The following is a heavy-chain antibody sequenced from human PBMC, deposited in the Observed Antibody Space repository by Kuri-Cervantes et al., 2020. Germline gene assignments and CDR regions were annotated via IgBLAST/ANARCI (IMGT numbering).Heavy chain of an antibody. D-gene: IGHD3-22*01. CDR2: IIPIFGTA. V-gene: IGHV1-69*13. J-gene: IGHJ4*02. Sequence: SVKVSCKASGGTFSSYAISWVRQAPGQGLEWMGGIIPIFGTANYAQKFQGRVTITADESTSTAYMELSSLRSDDTAVYYCARDVEVGYDSSGYYVGVFDYRGQGTLVTVSS. CDR3: ARDVEVGYDSSGYYVGVFDY. CDR1: GGTFSSYA.